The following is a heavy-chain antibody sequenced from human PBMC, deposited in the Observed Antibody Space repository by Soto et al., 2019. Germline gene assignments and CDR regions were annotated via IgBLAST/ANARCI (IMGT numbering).Heavy chain of an antibody. Sequence: GESLKISCKGSGYSFTSYWIAWVRQMPGKGLEWMGIIYPGDSDTRYSPSFQGQVTISADKSISTAYLQWSSLKASDTAMYYCARSSAWSGNVIFLFDYWGQGTLLTVSS. CDR2: IYPGDSDT. D-gene: IGHD6-19*01. CDR1: GYSFTSYW. V-gene: IGHV5-51*01. CDR3: ARSSAWSGNVIFLFDY. J-gene: IGHJ4*02.